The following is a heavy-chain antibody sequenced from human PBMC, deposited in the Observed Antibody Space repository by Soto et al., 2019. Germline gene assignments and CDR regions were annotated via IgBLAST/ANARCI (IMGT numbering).Heavy chain of an antibody. CDR2: IYYSGST. J-gene: IGHJ6*02. CDR1: GGSRSSYY. V-gene: IGHV4-59*01. Sequence: PSATLSRTCTVSGGSRSSYYWSWIRQPPGKGLEWIGYIYYSGSTNYNPSLKSRVTISVDTSKNQFSLKLSSVTAADTAVYYCARESIAARPPDYYYGMDGWGQGTTVT. CDR3: ARESIAARPPDYYYGMDG. D-gene: IGHD6-6*01.